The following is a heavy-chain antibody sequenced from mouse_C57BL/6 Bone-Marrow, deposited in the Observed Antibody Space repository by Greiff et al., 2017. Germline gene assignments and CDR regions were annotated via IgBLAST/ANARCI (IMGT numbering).Heavy chain of an antibody. CDR2: IDPSDSET. V-gene: IGHV1-52*01. CDR1: GYTFTSYW. CDR3: ARGLRPAWFAY. J-gene: IGHJ3*01. Sequence: QVQLQQPGAELVRPGSSVKLSCKASGYTFTSYWMHWVKQRPIQGLEWIGNIDPSDSETHYNQKFKDKATLTVDKSSSTAYMQLSSLTSEDSAVYYCARGLRPAWFAYWGQGTLVTVSA. D-gene: IGHD2-4*01.